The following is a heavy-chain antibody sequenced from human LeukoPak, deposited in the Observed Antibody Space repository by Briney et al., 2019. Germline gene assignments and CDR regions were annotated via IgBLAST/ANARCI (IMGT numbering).Heavy chain of an antibody. CDR1: GGTFSSYA. J-gene: IGHJ6*04. CDR2: IIPIFGTA. D-gene: IGHD2-2*01. Sequence: ASVKVSCKASGGTFSSYAISWVRQAPGQGLEWMGGIIPIFGTASYAQKFQGRVTITADKFTSTAYMELSSLRSEDTAVYYCARAAGPRYCSSTSCRNDYYYGMDVWGKGTTVTVSS. CDR3: ARAAGPRYCSSTSCRNDYYYGMDV. V-gene: IGHV1-69*06.